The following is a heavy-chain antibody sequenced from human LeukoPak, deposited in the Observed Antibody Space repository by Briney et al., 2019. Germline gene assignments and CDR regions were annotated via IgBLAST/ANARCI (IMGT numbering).Heavy chain of an antibody. CDR2: IRSRAYGGAA. J-gene: IGHJ4*02. V-gene: IGHV3-49*04. CDR1: GFTFGDYA. D-gene: IGHD6-25*01. CDR3: AASSGFDY. Sequence: GGSLRLSCTASGFTFGDYAMSWVRQAPGKVLEWVGYIRSRAYGGAAEYAASVKGRFTITRDDSKSIAYLQMSNLNTEDTAVYYCAASSGFDYWGQGTLVTVSS.